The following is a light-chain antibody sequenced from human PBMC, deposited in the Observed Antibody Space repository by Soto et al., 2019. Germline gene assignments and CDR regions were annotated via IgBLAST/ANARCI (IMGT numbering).Light chain of an antibody. CDR1: SSDLGAYNY. V-gene: IGLV2-11*01. CDR3: CAYAGSPWV. J-gene: IGLJ3*02. CDR2: DVN. Sequence: QSALTQPRSVSGSPGQSVTISCTGTSSDLGAYNYVSWYQQHPGKAPKRVIFDVNGRPSGVPDRFSGSKSGNTAYLTISGRQAEDEADYYSCAYAGSPWVLGGGTKLTVL.